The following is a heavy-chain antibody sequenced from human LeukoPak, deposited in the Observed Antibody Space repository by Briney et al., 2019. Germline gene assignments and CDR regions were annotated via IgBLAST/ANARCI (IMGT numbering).Heavy chain of an antibody. J-gene: IGHJ3*02. CDR3: ARVGYDSSGRHRYAFDI. CDR1: GYTFTRYG. CDR2: INPNNGNT. V-gene: IGHV1-18*01. Sequence: ASVKVSCKASGYTFTRYGISWVRQAPGQGLEWMGWINPNNGNTNYVQKLQGRVTMTTDTSTSTAYMELRSLRSDDTAVYYCARVGYDSSGRHRYAFDIWGQGTMVTDSS. D-gene: IGHD3-22*01.